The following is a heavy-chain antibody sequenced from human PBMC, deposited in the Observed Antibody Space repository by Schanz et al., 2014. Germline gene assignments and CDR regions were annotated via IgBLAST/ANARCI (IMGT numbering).Heavy chain of an antibody. CDR1: GYRFIGYY. Sequence: QVQLVQSGGEVKKPGASVKVSCKASGYRFIGYYVHWVRQAPGQGLEWMGRVSPYSGDTNYAKMFQGRVTMTTDTSISTAYMELSRLTSDDTAVFFCARENTAVAGMPRVMDVWGQGTTVTVTS. D-gene: IGHD6-19*01. CDR3: ARENTAVAGMPRVMDV. V-gene: IGHV1-2*06. J-gene: IGHJ6*02. CDR2: VSPYSGDT.